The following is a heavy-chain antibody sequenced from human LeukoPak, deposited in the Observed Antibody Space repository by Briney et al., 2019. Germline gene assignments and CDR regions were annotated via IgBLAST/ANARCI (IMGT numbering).Heavy chain of an antibody. Sequence: SETLSLTCTVSGGSISSSSYYWGWIRQPPGKGLEWIGSIYHSGSTYYNPSLKSRVTISVDTSKNQFSLKLSSVTAADTAVYYCARVGPYYGSGSFDDWGQGTLVTVSS. CDR3: ARVGPYYGSGSFDD. CDR2: IYHSGST. J-gene: IGHJ5*02. V-gene: IGHV4-39*07. D-gene: IGHD3-10*01. CDR1: GGSISSSSYY.